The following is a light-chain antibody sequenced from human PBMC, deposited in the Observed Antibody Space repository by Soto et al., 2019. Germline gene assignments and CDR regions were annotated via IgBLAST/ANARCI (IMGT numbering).Light chain of an antibody. Sequence: QSVLTQPPSVSGAPGQRVTLSCTGSISNIGAGYGVHWYQQLPGRAPKLLVYDNTKRHSGVPDRFSGSKSGTSASLAITRLQADDEADYYCQSYASSLSGVVFGGGTKVTVL. CDR1: ISNIGAGYG. CDR3: QSYASSLSGVV. J-gene: IGLJ2*01. V-gene: IGLV1-40*01. CDR2: DNT.